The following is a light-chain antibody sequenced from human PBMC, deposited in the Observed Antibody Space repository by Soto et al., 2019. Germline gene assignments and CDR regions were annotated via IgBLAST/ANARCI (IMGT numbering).Light chain of an antibody. V-gene: IGKV1-17*01. Sequence: DIQMTQSPSSLSASVGDRITITCRASQGIGNDLGWYQQKPGNAPKRLIFAASSLQSGVPSRFSGSESGTEFTLTISSLQPEDFATYYCQQYNSYPLTFGGWTKVEVK. CDR1: QGIGND. CDR2: AAS. J-gene: IGKJ4*01. CDR3: QQYNSYPLT.